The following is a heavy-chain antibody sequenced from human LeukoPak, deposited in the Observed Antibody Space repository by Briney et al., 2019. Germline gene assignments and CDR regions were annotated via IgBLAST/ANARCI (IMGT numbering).Heavy chain of an antibody. D-gene: IGHD2-15*01. CDR2: ISYSSGSI. J-gene: IGHJ3*01. CDR3: AKDRGGSSELGDAFDV. V-gene: IGHV3-9*01. CDR1: GFTFDEYA. Sequence: PGRSLRLSCAASGFTFDEYAMHWVRQAPGKGLEWVSGISYSSGSIGYVDSVKGRFTISRDNAKNSLYLQMNSLRAEDTALYYCAKDRGGSSELGDAFDVWGQGTMVRVSS.